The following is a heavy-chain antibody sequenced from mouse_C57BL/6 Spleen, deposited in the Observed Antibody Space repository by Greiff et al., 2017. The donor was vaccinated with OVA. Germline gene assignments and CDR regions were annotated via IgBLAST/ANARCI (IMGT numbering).Heavy chain of an antibody. CDR3: ARGTYSNYVWFAY. D-gene: IGHD2-5*01. CDR1: GYTFTDYY. Sequence: VQLQQSGAELVRPGASVKLSCKASGYTFTDYYINWVKQRPGQGLEWIARIYPGSGNTYYNEKFKGKATLTAEKSSSTAYMQLSSLTSEDSAVYFCARGTYSNYVWFAYWGQGTLVTVSA. J-gene: IGHJ3*01. CDR2: IYPGSGNT. V-gene: IGHV1-76*01.